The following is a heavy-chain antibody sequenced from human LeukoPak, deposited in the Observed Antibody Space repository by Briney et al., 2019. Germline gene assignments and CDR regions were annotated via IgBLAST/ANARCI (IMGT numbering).Heavy chain of an antibody. CDR2: INPNSGGT. J-gene: IGHJ4*02. V-gene: IGHV1-2*06. CDR1: GYTFTGYY. Sequence: GASVKVSCKASGYTFTGYYMHWVRQAPGQGLEWMGRINPNSGGTNYAQKFQVRVTMTRDTSISTAYMELSRLRSDDTAVYYCARDEDSGGNFDYWGQGTLVTVSS. CDR3: ARDEDSGGNFDY. D-gene: IGHD4-23*01.